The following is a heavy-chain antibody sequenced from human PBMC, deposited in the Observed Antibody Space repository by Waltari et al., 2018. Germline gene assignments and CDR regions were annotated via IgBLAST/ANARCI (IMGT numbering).Heavy chain of an antibody. CDR1: GYTFTSYD. CDR2: INPKRGKT. Sequence: QVQLVQSGAEVKKPGAAVKVSCKASGYTFTSYDINWVRKATGQGPWWMGWINPKRGKTSFAPKFPGRIPISREPSISPAFLELNRLGSGDTAVFFRARGPRNWGVWWLPCYWGQGTLVTVSS. J-gene: IGHJ4*02. V-gene: IGHV1-8*03. CDR3: ARGPRNWGVWWLPCY. D-gene: IGHD5-12*01.